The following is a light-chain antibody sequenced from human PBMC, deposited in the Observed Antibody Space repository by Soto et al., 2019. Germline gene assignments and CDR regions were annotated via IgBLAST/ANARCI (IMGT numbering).Light chain of an antibody. J-gene: IGKJ3*01. CDR2: GAS. V-gene: IGKV3-20*01. Sequence: EIVLTQSPGILSLSPGERATLSCRASQKISNKYLAWYQQKPGQPPRLLIFGASTRATGIPDRFVGRWSGTDFTLTISRLEPDDFAVYYCQQYDLALNFGPGTKVEIK. CDR3: QQYDLALN. CDR1: QKISNKY.